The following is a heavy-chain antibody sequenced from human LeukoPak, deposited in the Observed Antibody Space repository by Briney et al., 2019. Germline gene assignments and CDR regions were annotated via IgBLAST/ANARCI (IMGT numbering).Heavy chain of an antibody. J-gene: IGHJ4*02. V-gene: IGHV3-74*01. D-gene: IGHD3-10*01. CDR2: IDGDESAT. CDR3: AKDDGWLHYYH. Sequence: GGSLRLSCAASGFTFRSHWMHWVRQAPGKGLIWVSRIDGDESATYYGDSVKGRFTISRDNSKDTVSLQMHSLRAEDTATYYCAKDDGWLHYYHWGQGTLVTVSS. CDR1: GFTFRSHW.